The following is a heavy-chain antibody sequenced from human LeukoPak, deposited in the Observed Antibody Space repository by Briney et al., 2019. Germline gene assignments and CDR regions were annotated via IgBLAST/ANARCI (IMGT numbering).Heavy chain of an antibody. V-gene: IGHV1-18*01. J-gene: IGHJ4*02. Sequence: GASVKVSCKASGYTFTNYGITWVRQAPGQGLEWMGWINANNGDTNYAQDLQGRVTMTRDTSTSTAYMEVRSLRSDDTAVYHCARGPIAAAGDYWGQGTLVTVSS. CDR1: GYTFTNYG. CDR3: ARGPIAAAGDY. D-gene: IGHD6-13*01. CDR2: INANNGDT.